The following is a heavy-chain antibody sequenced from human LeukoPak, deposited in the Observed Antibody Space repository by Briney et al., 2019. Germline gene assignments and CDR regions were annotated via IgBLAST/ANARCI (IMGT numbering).Heavy chain of an antibody. CDR2: IIPIPGIA. V-gene: IGHV1-69*04. D-gene: IGHD6-19*01. J-gene: IGHJ3*02. CDR1: GGTFSSYA. CDR3: ARVGGMSSGWDDDAFDI. Sequence: SVKVSCKASGGTFSSYAISWVRQAPGQGLEWMGKIIPIPGIANYAQKFQGRVTITADKSTSTAYMELSSLRSEDTAVYYCARVGGMSSGWDDDAFDIGGQGTMVTVSS.